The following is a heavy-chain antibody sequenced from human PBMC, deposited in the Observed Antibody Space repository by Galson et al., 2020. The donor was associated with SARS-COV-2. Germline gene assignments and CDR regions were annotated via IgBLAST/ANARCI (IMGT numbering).Heavy chain of an antibody. CDR2: IYTSGST. J-gene: IGHJ4*02. Sequence: SETLSLTCTVSGGSISSGSYYWSWIRQPAGKGLEWIGRIYTSGSTNYNPSLKSRVTISVDTSKNQFSLKLSSVTAADTAVYYCAREFRGGSGSYWGIGVPYYFDYWGQGTLVTVSS. CDR1: GGSISSGSYY. D-gene: IGHD3-10*01. V-gene: IGHV4-61*02. CDR3: AREFRGGSGSYWGIGVPYYFDY.